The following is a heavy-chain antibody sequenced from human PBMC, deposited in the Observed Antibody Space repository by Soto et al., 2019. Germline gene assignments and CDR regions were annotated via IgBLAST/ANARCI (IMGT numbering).Heavy chain of an antibody. CDR3: ARALQLNYYDSSGYPLAFDY. CDR2: IYYSGST. V-gene: IGHV4-30-4*01. Sequence: SETLSLTCTVSGGSISSGDYYWSWIRQPPGKGLEWIGYIYYSGSTYYNPSLKSRVTISVDTSKNQFSLKLSSVTAADTAVYYCARALQLNYYDSSGYPLAFDYWGQGTLVTVSS. D-gene: IGHD3-22*01. J-gene: IGHJ4*02. CDR1: GGSISSGDYY.